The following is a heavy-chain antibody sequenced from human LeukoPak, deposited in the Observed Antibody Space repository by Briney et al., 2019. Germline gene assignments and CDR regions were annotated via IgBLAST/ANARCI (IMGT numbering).Heavy chain of an antibody. CDR2: ITGSGGRT. CDR3: ARDPSHGKPDLFDC. Sequence: GGSLRLSCAASGFTFSSYGMNWVRQAPGKGLEWVSAITGSGGRTYYADSVKGRFTISRDNFKNTLYLQMNSLRAEDTAVYYCARDPSHGKPDLFDCWGQGTLVSVSS. CDR1: GFTFSSYG. J-gene: IGHJ4*02. V-gene: IGHV3-23*01. D-gene: IGHD1-14*01.